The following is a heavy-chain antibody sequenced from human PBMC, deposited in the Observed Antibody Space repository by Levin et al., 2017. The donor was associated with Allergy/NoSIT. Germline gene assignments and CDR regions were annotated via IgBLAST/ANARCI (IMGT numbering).Heavy chain of an antibody. D-gene: IGHD2-15*01. CDR3: AKEGCSDGTCYPGS. V-gene: IGHV3-23*01. CDR2: ISASGGDT. Sequence: PGGSLRLSCTGSEFTFSRYAMSWVRQAPGKGLEWVSVISASGGDTYYADSVKGRFTISRDNSRNPLYLQMNSLGVEDTAVYYCAKEGCSDGTCYPGSWGQGTLVTVSS. J-gene: IGHJ5*02. CDR1: EFTFSRYA.